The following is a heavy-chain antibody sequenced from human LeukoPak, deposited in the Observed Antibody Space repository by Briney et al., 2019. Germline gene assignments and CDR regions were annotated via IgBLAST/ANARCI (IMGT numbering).Heavy chain of an antibody. D-gene: IGHD3-22*01. J-gene: IGHJ4*02. CDR1: GFSVSSNY. Sequence: GRSLRLSCAASGFSVSSNYMSWVRQAPGKGLEWVSIIYIRGYTDYGDSVKGRFTISRDNSKNTLFLHMNSLRAEDTAVYYCARGIHYYDSSGQTSWGQGTLVTVSS. CDR2: IYIRGYT. V-gene: IGHV3-53*01. CDR3: ARGIHYYDSSGQTS.